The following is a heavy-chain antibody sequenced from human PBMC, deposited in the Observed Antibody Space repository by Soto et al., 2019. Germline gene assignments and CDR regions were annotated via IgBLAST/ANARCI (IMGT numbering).Heavy chain of an antibody. J-gene: IGHJ4*02. D-gene: IGHD3-3*02. CDR2: ISHSGST. CDR1: GASISSSHW. V-gene: IGHV4-4*02. Sequence: SETLSLTYAVSGASISSSHWWGFFRQPRGKGLEWIGQISHSGSTNYNPSLTRRVTISVDKSKNHFSLKLTSVTAADTAVYYCAARHFWSGPWTQRRLDYWGQGTLVTVSS. CDR3: AARHFWSGPWTQRRLDY.